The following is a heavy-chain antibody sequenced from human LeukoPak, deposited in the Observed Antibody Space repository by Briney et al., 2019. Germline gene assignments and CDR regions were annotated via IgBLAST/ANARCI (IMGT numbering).Heavy chain of an antibody. J-gene: IGHJ4*02. D-gene: IGHD4-17*01. V-gene: IGHV1-18*01. CDR1: GYPFYNFG. CDR3: ARDRLGGDLTGESLY. Sequence: ASVKVSCKASGYPFYNFGLTWVRQAPGQGLEWMGWISAYNGNTHYAQKFRGRLTMTTDTSTTTAYLELRSLKFDDTAVYYCARDRLGGDLTGESLYWGQGTLVTVSS. CDR2: ISAYNGNT.